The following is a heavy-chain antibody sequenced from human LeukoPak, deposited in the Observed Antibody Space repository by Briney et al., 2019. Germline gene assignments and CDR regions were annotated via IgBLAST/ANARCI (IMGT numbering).Heavy chain of an antibody. CDR3: ARGRSGYDYFASFRIGLDP. D-gene: IGHD5-12*01. V-gene: IGHV4-31*03. CDR2: IYYSGST. J-gene: IGHJ5*02. Sequence: SETLSLTCTVSGGSISSGGYYWSWIRQHPGKGLEWIGYIYYSGSTYYNPSLKSRVTISVDTSKNRFSLKLSSVTAADTAVYYCARGRSGYDYFASFRIGLDPWGQGTLVTVSS. CDR1: GGSISSGGYY.